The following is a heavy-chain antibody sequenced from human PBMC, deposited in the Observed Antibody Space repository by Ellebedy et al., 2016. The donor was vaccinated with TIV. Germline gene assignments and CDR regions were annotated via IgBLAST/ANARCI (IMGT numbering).Heavy chain of an antibody. D-gene: IGHD6-19*01. CDR2: FDPEDGET. CDR3: ATVRPLRYSSGWYLDY. J-gene: IGHJ4*02. CDR1: GYILTELS. V-gene: IGHV1-24*01. Sequence: ASVKVSCXVSGYILTELSMHWVRQAPGKGLEWMGGFDPEDGETIYAQKFQGRVTMPEDTSTDTAYMELSSLTSEDTAVYYCATVRPLRYSSGWYLDYWGQGTLVTVSS.